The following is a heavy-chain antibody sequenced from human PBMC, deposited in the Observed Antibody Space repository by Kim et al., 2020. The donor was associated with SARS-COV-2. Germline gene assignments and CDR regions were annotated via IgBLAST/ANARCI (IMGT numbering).Heavy chain of an antibody. CDR1: GFTFSTYS. V-gene: IGHV3-48*02. CDR3: ARDRGYSYGYVYYYNGMDV. J-gene: IGHJ6*02. Sequence: GGSLRLSCAASGFTFSTYSMNWVRQAPGKGLEWISHISSSSTTIYYSDSVKGRFTISRDNAKNSLYLQMHSLRDEDTAGYYCARDRGYSYGYVYYYNGMDVWGQGTTVTVSS. CDR2: ISSSSTTI. D-gene: IGHD5-18*01.